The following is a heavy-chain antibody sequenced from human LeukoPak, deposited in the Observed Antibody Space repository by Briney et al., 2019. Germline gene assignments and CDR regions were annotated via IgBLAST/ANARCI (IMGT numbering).Heavy chain of an antibody. Sequence: GGSLRLSCAASGFTFSSYEMNWVRQAPGKGLEWVSYISSSGSTIYYADSVKGRFTISRDNAKNSLYLQMNSLRAEDTAVYYCARSDTAMVTGAFDIWGQGTMVTVSS. D-gene: IGHD5-18*01. V-gene: IGHV3-48*03. J-gene: IGHJ3*02. CDR2: ISSSGSTI. CDR1: GFTFSSYE. CDR3: ARSDTAMVTGAFDI.